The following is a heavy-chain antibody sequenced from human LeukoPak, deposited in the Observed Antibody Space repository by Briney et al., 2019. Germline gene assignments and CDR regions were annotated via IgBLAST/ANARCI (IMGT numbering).Heavy chain of an antibody. D-gene: IGHD3-10*01. CDR2: IYTSGST. V-gene: IGHV4-4*07. J-gene: IGHJ6*03. CDR3: ARDRRTDGSGSYFYYYYMDV. CDR1: GGSISSYY. Sequence: KISETLSLTCTVSGGSISSYYWSWIRQPAGKGLEWIGRIYTSGSTNYNPSLKSRVTMSVDTSKNQFSLKLSSVTAADTAVYYCARDRRTDGSGSYFYYYYMDVWGKGTTVTVSS.